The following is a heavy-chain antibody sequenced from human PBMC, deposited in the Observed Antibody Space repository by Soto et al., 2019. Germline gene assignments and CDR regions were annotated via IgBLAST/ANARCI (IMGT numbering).Heavy chain of an antibody. Sequence: SVKVSCQASGGTFRSYAISWVRQGPGQGLEWMGGIIPIFGTANYAQKFQGRVTITADESTSTAYMELSSLRSEDTAVYYCASPPSDCWRGYYLAYWGQRTLVTVSS. D-gene: IGHD3-3*01. J-gene: IGHJ4*02. CDR2: IIPIFGTA. V-gene: IGHV1-69*13. CDR1: GGTFRSYA. CDR3: ASPPSDCWRGYYLAY.